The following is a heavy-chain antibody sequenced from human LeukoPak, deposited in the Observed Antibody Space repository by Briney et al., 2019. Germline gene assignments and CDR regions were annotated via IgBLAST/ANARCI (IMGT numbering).Heavy chain of an antibody. CDR3: ATGSQPGTTFDY. CDR1: GFTFNDYP. D-gene: IGHD1-14*01. CDR2: ISGDGSVT. Sequence: AGGSLRLSCAASGFTFNDYPMHWVRQAPGKGLECVSLISGDGSVTYYADSVKGRFTISRDNSKNSLYLQMNSLRLEDSAFYYCATGSQPGTTFDYWGQGTLVTVSS. V-gene: IGHV3-43*02. J-gene: IGHJ4*02.